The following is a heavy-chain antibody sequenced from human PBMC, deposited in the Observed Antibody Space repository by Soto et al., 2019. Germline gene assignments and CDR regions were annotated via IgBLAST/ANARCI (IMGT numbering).Heavy chain of an antibody. D-gene: IGHD3-22*01. CDR2: IFHTGIT. CDR1: GASLSSGGYY. Sequence: QVQLQESCPGLAKPSQTLSLTCTVSGASLSSGGYYWPWIRQVPGKALEWIGYIFHTGITFYNPSLKSRVVMSIEKSDNQFSLNLRSVTAADTAVYYCARGLGYDSNGRFLAAFDVWGQGTMVTVSS. V-gene: IGHV4-31*03. J-gene: IGHJ3*01. CDR3: ARGLGYDSNGRFLAAFDV.